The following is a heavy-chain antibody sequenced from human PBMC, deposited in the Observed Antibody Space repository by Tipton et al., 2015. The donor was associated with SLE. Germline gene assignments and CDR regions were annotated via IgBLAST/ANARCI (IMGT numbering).Heavy chain of an antibody. Sequence: AGLVKPSETLSLTCAVYGGSFSGYYWSWIRQPPGKGLEWIGEINHSGSTNYNPSLKSRVTISVDTSKNQFSLKLSSVTAADTAVYYCATSDYGDYVPYAFDIWGQGTMVTVSS. CDR1: GGSFSGYY. D-gene: IGHD4-17*01. CDR2: INHSGST. J-gene: IGHJ3*02. CDR3: ATSDYGDYVPYAFDI. V-gene: IGHV4-34*01.